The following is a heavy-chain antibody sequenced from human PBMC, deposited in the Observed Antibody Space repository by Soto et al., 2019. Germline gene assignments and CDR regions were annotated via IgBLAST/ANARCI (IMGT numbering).Heavy chain of an antibody. CDR3: ARGWTFDL. CDR1: GFTFSSYA. CDR2: INGGGDST. D-gene: IGHD1-1*01. Sequence: EVLLLESGGGLVQPGGYLRLSCAAYGFTFSSYAMSWVRQAPGKGLEWVSGINGGGDSTYFADSVRGRFTISRDNSKNTLFLQMNSLRSEDTAVYYCARGWTFDLCGQGTLVTVSS. V-gene: IGHV3-23*01. J-gene: IGHJ4*02.